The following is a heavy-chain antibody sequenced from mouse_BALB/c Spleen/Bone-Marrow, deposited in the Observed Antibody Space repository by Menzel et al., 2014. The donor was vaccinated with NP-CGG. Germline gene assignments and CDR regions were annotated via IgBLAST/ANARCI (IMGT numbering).Heavy chain of an antibody. D-gene: IGHD2-5*01. CDR3: ARFYSNYFDY. J-gene: IGHJ2*01. CDR2: IYYSGTI. CDR1: GISITTGNYR. Sequence: EVKLAESGPGLVKPSQTVSLTCTVTGISITTGNYRWSWIRQFPGNTLEWIGNIYYSGTITYNPSLTSRITITRDTSKNQVFLEMNSLTAEDTXXXXXARFYSNYFDYWGQGTTLTVSS. V-gene: IGHV3-5*02.